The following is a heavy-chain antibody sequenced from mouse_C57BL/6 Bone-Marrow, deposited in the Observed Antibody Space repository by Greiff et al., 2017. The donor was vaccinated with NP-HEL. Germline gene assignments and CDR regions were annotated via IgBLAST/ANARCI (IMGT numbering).Heavy chain of an antibody. CDR3: ARPLYYGNYGGAY. J-gene: IGHJ3*01. CDR2: IDPEDGET. CDR1: GFNIKDYY. D-gene: IGHD2-1*01. Sequence: EVKLMESGAELVKPGASVKLSCTASGFNIKDYYMHWVKQRTEQGLEWIGRIDPEDGETKYAPKFQGKATITADTSSNTAYLQLSSLTSEDTAVYYCARPLYYGNYGGAYWGQGTLVTVSA. V-gene: IGHV14-2*01.